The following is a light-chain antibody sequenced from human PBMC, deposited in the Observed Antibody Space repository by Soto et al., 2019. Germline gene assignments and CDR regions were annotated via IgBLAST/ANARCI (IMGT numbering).Light chain of an antibody. V-gene: IGKV3-11*01. Sequence: EIVLTQSPATLSLSPGERATLSCRASQSVSSFFAWYQQKPGQAPRLLIYDASTRATGIPARFSGSGSGTDFTLTISSLEPEDFAVYYCQQRKIWPLTFGQGTRLEIK. J-gene: IGKJ5*01. CDR1: QSVSSF. CDR3: QQRKIWPLT. CDR2: DAS.